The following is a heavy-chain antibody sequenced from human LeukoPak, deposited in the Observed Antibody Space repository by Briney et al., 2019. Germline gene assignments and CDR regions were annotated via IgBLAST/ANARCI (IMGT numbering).Heavy chain of an antibody. CDR2: ISSSSSTI. D-gene: IGHD6-19*01. CDR3: ARTPGIAVAGREDV. V-gene: IGHV3-48*04. Sequence: GGSLRLSCAASGFTFSSYSMNWVRQAPGKGLEWVSYISSSSSTIYYADSVKGRFTISRDNAKNSLYLQMNSLRAEDTAVYYCARTPGIAVAGREDVWGQGTTVTVSS. CDR1: GFTFSSYS. J-gene: IGHJ6*02.